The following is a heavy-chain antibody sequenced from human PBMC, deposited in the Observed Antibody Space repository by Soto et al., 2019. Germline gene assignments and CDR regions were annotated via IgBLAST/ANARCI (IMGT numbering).Heavy chain of an antibody. CDR2: ISRSGGST. J-gene: IGHJ4*02. Sequence: GGSLRLSWAASVFTFSSYAMSWVRQAPGQGLEWVSAISRSGGSTYYADSVKGRLTISRDNSKNTLYLQMNILRAEDTAVYYCAQSSSYSSGWYEIRYFDYWGQGTLVTVSS. V-gene: IGHV3-23*01. CDR3: AQSSSYSSGWYEIRYFDY. D-gene: IGHD6-19*01. CDR1: VFTFSSYA.